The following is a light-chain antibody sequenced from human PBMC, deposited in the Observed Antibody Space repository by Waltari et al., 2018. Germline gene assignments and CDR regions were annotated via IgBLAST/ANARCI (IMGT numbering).Light chain of an antibody. V-gene: IGKV3-15*01. J-gene: IGKJ2*01. CDR2: GTP. Sequence: ELVMTQSPATLSVSPGERATLSCRASQSISSNLAWYQQKFGQAPRLLIYGTPTRATDVPARFSGSGSGTEFTLTISSLQSEDFAVYYCQHYNNWPLEYTFGQGTKLEI. CDR1: QSISSN. CDR3: QHYNNWPLEYT.